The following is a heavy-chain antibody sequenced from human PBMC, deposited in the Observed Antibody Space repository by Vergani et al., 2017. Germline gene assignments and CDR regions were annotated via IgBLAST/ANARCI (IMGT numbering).Heavy chain of an antibody. V-gene: IGHV4-59*01. J-gene: IGHJ5*02. CDR3: ASDTHSGQRADR. CDR1: FDSIRNIY. Sequence: QVQLQESGPGLVKSSETLSLTCSVSFDSIRNIYCNWIRQPPGKGLEWIGAIHYSENTNYNPSRKSRVTISVDTSKNQFSLTLTAVTAADTAGYYCASDTHSGQRADRWGQGILVTVTS. D-gene: IGHD6-19*01. CDR2: IHYSENT.